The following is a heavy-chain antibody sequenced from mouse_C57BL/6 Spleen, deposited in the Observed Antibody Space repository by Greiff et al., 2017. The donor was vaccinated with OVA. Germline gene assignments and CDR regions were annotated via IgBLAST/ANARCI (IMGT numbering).Heavy chain of an antibody. Sequence: EVQLVESGPGLVKPSQSLSLTCSVTGYSITSGYYWNWIRQFPGNKLEWMGYISYDGSNNYNPSLKNRISITRDTSKNQFFLKLNSVTTEDTATYYCARGLLREFDYWGQGTTLTVSS. D-gene: IGHD1-1*01. CDR3: ARGLLREFDY. CDR2: ISYDGSN. V-gene: IGHV3-6*01. CDR1: GYSITSGYY. J-gene: IGHJ2*01.